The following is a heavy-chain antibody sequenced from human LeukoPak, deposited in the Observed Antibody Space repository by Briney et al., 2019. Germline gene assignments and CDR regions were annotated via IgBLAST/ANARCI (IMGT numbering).Heavy chain of an antibody. V-gene: IGHV3-7*01. CDR3: ARWTGSSSSFFDH. CDR2: IKQDGSDK. D-gene: IGHD6-6*01. CDR1: GFTFSNYW. J-gene: IGHJ4*02. Sequence: TGGSLRLSCVASGFTFSNYWMGWVRQAPGKGLEWVANIKQDGSDKYYVDTVKGRFTISRDYAKNSLSLQMDSLRAEDTAVYYCARWTGSSSSFFDHWGQGTLVTVSS.